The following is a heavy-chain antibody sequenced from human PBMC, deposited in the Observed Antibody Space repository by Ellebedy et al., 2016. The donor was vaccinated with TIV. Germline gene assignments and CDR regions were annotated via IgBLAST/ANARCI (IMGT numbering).Heavy chain of an antibody. J-gene: IGHJ4*02. CDR1: GYTFASNW. CDR3: ACPMVRGGFDY. D-gene: IGHD3-10*01. V-gene: IGHV5-51*01. Sequence: GESLKISCKGSGYTFASNWIGWVRQMPGKGLEWMGVIYPGDSDTRYSPSFQGQVTISADKSIPTAYLQWSSLKASDTAMYYCACPMVRGGFDYWGQGTLVTVSS. CDR2: IYPGDSDT.